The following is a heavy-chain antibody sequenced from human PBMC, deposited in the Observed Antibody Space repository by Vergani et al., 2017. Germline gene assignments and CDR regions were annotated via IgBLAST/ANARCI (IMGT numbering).Heavy chain of an antibody. J-gene: IGHJ4*02. Sequence: LQLQESGPGLVKPSETLSLTCTVSGGSISRSSYYWGWIRQPPGKGLEWVSVIYSGGSTYYADSVKGRFTISRDKSKNTLYLQMNSLRAEDTAVYYCARFIVVVVAATPSGYFDYWGQGTLVTVSS. V-gene: IGHV3-53*01. D-gene: IGHD2-15*01. CDR1: GGSISRSSYY. CDR3: ARFIVVVVAATPSGYFDY. CDR2: IYSGGST.